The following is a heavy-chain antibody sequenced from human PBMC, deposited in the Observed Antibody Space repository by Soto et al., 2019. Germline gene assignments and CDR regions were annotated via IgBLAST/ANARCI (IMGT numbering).Heavy chain of an antibody. J-gene: IGHJ5*02. Sequence: SETLFLTSTVSGGSIGSSSYYRGWIRQPPGKGLEWIGSIYYSGSTYYNPSLKSRVTISVDTSKNQFSLKLSSVTAADTAVYYCARHSPYDFWSGLGWFDPWGQGTLVTGSS. CDR1: GGSIGSSSYY. CDR3: ARHSPYDFWSGLGWFDP. V-gene: IGHV4-39*01. CDR2: IYYSGST. D-gene: IGHD3-3*01.